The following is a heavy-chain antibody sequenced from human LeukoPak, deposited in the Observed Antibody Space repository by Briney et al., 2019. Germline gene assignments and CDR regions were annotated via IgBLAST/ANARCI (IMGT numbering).Heavy chain of an antibody. CDR1: GGSFSGYY. CDR2: INHSGST. V-gene: IGHV4-34*01. D-gene: IGHD5-24*01. Sequence: SQTLSLTCAVYGGSFSGYYWSWIRQPPGKGLEWIGEINHSGSTNYNPSLKSRVTISVDTSKNQFSLKLSSVTAADTAVYYCARGAEMATTTFDPWGQGTLVTVSS. CDR3: ARGAEMATTTFDP. J-gene: IGHJ5*02.